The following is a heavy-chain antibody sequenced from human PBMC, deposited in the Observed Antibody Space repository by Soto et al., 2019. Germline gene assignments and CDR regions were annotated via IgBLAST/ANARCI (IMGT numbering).Heavy chain of an antibody. CDR2: IYHSGIT. D-gene: IGHD6-19*01. V-gene: IGHV4-4*02. CDR1: GGSISSSNW. J-gene: IGHJ4*02. Sequence: QVQLQESGPGLVKPSGTLSLTCAVSGGSISSSNWWSWVRQPPGKGLEWIGEIYHSGITNYNPSRKCRVTISVDKSKSQFSLKQSSVTAEDTAVYDCARDGDLIAVAGKGIDLPVWGQGTLVTVSS. CDR3: ARDGDLIAVAGKGIDLPV.